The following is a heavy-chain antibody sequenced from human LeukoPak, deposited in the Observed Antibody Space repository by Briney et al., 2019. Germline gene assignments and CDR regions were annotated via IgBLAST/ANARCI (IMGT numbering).Heavy chain of an antibody. J-gene: IGHJ4*02. V-gene: IGHV4-30-4*01. D-gene: IGHD5-12*01. CDR1: GGSISSGDYY. CDR3: AREREYSGYGSGGIVDY. CDR2: IYYSGGT. Sequence: SQTQSLTCTVSGGSISSGDYYWSWIRQPPGKGLEWIGYIYYSGGTDYNPSLKSRVSISVDTSKSQFSLRLSSVTAADTAVYYCAREREYSGYGSGGIVDYWGQGTLVTVSS.